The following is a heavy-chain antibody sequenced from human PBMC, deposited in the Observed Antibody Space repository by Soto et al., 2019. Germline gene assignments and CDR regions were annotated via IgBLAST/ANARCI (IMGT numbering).Heavy chain of an antibody. V-gene: IGHV3-66*01. J-gene: IGHJ4*02. CDR1: GFTVSTNY. Sequence: EVQLVESGGGLVQPGGSLRLSCAVSGFTVSTNYMSWVRQAPGKGPECVSLIYSDGSTYYADSLRGRFTTSRDTSKNTLYLQVDNLGAEDTGVYHCARDASYYGSGRGVLDYWGQGTLVTVSS. CDR3: ARDASYYGSGRGVLDY. CDR2: IYSDGST. D-gene: IGHD3-10*01.